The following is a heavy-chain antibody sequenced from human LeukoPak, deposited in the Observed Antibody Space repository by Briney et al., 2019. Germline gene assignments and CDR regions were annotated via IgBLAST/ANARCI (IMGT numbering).Heavy chain of an antibody. V-gene: IGHV4-4*02. CDR3: ARAAGYCSGGSCYRYYMDV. D-gene: IGHD2-15*01. CDR2: IYYSGST. Sequence: PSETLSLTCAVSGGSISSSNWWSWVRQPPGKGLEWIGYIYYSGSTNYNPSLKSRVTISVDTSKNQFSLKLSSVTAADTAVYYCARAAGYCSGGSCYRYYMDVWGKGTTVTVSS. CDR1: GGSISSSNW. J-gene: IGHJ6*03.